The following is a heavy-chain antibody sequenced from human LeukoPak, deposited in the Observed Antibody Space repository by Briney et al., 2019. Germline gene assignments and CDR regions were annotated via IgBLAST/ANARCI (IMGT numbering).Heavy chain of an antibody. J-gene: IGHJ4*02. D-gene: IGHD6-13*01. CDR2: IRATGDTT. CDR1: GFTFSSYS. CDR3: ARGGYTTYFDD. Sequence: GGSLRLSCAASGFTFSSYSMTWVRQAPGKGLQWVSSIRATGDTTFYADSVKGRFTISRDNSKNTLYLQMNRLRAEDTAVYYCARGGYTTYFDDGGQGFLVTVSS. V-gene: IGHV3-23*01.